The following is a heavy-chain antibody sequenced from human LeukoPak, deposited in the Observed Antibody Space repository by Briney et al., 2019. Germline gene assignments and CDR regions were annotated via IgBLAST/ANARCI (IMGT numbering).Heavy chain of an antibody. Sequence: PSETLSLTCTVSGGSISSGSYYWSWIRQPAGKGLEWIVRIYTSGSTNYNPSLKSRVTISVDTSKNQFSLKLSSVTAADTAVYYCAREGPYYDFWSGYYTPMDVWGKGTTVTVSS. J-gene: IGHJ6*03. CDR1: GGSISSGSYY. CDR3: AREGPYYDFWSGYYTPMDV. CDR2: IYTSGST. V-gene: IGHV4-61*02. D-gene: IGHD3-3*01.